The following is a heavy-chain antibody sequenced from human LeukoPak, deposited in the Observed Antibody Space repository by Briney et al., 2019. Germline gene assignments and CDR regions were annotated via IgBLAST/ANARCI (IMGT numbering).Heavy chain of an antibody. CDR1: GFTFGDYA. J-gene: IGHJ1*01. CDR2: IRSKAYGGTT. V-gene: IGHV3-49*03. D-gene: IGHD3-22*01. CDR3: TRDFYYYDSSGYHEYFQH. Sequence: PGRSLRLSCTASGFTFGDYAMSWFRQAPGKGLEWVGFIRSKAYGGTTEYAASVKGRFTISRDDSKSIAYLQMNSLKTEDTAVYYCTRDFYYYDSSGYHEYFQHWGQGTLVTVSS.